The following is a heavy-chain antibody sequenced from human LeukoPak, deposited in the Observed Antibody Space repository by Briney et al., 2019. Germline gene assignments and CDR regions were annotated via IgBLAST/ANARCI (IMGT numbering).Heavy chain of an antibody. D-gene: IGHD3-10*01. CDR2: ISASGNPM. CDR3: AKDGGSGILY. CDR1: GFTFSNYE. J-gene: IGHJ4*02. Sequence: PGGSLRLSCAASGFTFSNYEMNWVRQAPGKGLEWISYISASGNPMFYADSVEGRFTISRDNAKNSLYLQMNSLRAEDTAIYYCAKDGGSGILYWGQGTLVTVSS. V-gene: IGHV3-48*03.